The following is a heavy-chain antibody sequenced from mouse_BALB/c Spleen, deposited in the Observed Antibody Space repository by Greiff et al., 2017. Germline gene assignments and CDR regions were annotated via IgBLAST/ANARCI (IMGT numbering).Heavy chain of an antibody. CDR1: GYTFTSYW. J-gene: IGHJ3*01. CDR2: IYPGNSAT. CDR3: REDCFDY. Sequence: EVQLQESGTGLVKPGASVKISCTASGYTFTSYWMHWVRQRPGQGLEWIGAIYPGNSATSYNQKFKGKAKSTDDTSANTDYMEISSLTNEDSAVYCDREDCFDYWGQGTPVTVSA. V-gene: IGHV1-5*01.